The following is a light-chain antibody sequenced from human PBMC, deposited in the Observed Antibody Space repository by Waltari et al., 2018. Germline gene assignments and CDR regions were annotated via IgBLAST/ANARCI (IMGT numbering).Light chain of an antibody. CDR3: QQYYSTPMYT. CDR2: WAS. V-gene: IGKV4-1*01. Sequence: DIVMTQSPDSLAVSLGERATINCKSSQSVLYSSNNKNYLAWYQQKPRKPPKLLMYWASTRESGVPDRLSGSGSGTDFTLTISSLQAEDVAVYYCQQYYSTPMYTFGQGTKLEIK. J-gene: IGKJ2*01. CDR1: QSVLYSSNNKNY.